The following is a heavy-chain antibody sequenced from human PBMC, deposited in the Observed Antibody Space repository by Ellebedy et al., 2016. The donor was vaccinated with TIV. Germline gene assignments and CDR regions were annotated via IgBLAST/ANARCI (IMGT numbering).Heavy chain of an antibody. D-gene: IGHD6-13*01. CDR2: INPNSGGT. Sequence: ASVKVSCXASGYTFTGYYMHWVRQAPGQGLEWMGWINPNSGGTNYAQKFQGRVTMSRDTSISTAYMELRSLRSDDTAVYYCAKAYSRGGTYGPGGYWGQGTLVTVSS. J-gene: IGHJ4*02. CDR3: AKAYSRGGTYGPGGY. V-gene: IGHV1-2*02. CDR1: GYTFTGYY.